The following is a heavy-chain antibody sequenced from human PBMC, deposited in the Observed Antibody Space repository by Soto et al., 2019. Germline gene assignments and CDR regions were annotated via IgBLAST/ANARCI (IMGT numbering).Heavy chain of an antibody. J-gene: IGHJ4*02. CDR1: GYTLTELS. CDR2: FDPEDGET. Sequence: ASVKVSCKVSGYTLTELSMHWVRQAPGKGLEWMGGFDPEDGETIYAQKFQGRVTMTEDTSTDTAYMELSSLRSEDTAVYYCATVIFSSSWHDDDYWGQGTLATVSP. V-gene: IGHV1-24*01. CDR3: ATVIFSSSWHDDDY. D-gene: IGHD6-13*01.